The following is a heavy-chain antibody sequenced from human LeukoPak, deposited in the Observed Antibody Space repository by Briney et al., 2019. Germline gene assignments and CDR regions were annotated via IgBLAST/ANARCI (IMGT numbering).Heavy chain of an antibody. CDR3: AREGDDILTGYPARNFDY. D-gene: IGHD3-9*01. CDR2: IYTSGST. CDR1: GGSISSYY. J-gene: IGHJ4*02. V-gene: IGHV4-4*07. Sequence: SETLSLTCTVSGGSISSYYWSWIRQPAGKGLEWIGRIYTSGSTNYNPSLKSRVTMSVDTSKNQFSLKLSSVTAADTAVYYCAREGDDILTGYPARNFDYWGKGTLVTVSS.